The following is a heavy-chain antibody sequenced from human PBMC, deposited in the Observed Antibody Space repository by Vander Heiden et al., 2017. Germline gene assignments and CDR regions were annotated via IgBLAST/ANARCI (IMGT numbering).Heavy chain of an antibody. CDR1: GLTFSGSA. J-gene: IGHJ5*02. V-gene: IGHV3-23*01. Sequence: QLLDPGRGSVQPGGSLRPSCAAAGLTFSGSAMSWVRKAPGKGLAWVSAISGSGGRTYYAESVKGRFTISRDNSKNTLYLQMNSLRAEDTAVYYCAKVPRYCSGGSCYPGWFDPWGQGTLVTVSS. D-gene: IGHD2-15*01. CDR2: ISGSGGRT. CDR3: AKVPRYCSGGSCYPGWFDP.